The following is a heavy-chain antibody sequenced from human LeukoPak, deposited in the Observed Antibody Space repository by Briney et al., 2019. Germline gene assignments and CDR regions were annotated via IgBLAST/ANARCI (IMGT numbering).Heavy chain of an antibody. CDR3: ARPFPGDACMDV. Sequence: PGGSLRLSCAASGFTFSSYSMNWVRQAPEKGLEWVSYISSSSSTIYYADSVKGRFTISRDNAKNSLYLQMNSLRAEVTAVYYCARPFPGDACMDVWGQGTTVTVSS. V-gene: IGHV3-48*01. J-gene: IGHJ6*02. D-gene: IGHD2-2*01. CDR1: GFTFSSYS. CDR2: ISSSSSTI.